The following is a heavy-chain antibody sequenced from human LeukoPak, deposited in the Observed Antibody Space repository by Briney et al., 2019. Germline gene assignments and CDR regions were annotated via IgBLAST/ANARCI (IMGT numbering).Heavy chain of an antibody. CDR2: INWNGGST. CDR1: GFTFDGYG. D-gene: IGHD6-19*01. J-gene: IGHJ4*02. V-gene: IGHV3-20*04. Sequence: GGSLRLSCAASGFTFDGYGMSWVRQAPGKGLEWISGINWNGGSTGYADSVKGRFTISRDNAKNTLYLQMNSLRAEDTAVYYCAKAVVVGAVAGGYWDKGTLVTVSS. CDR3: AKAVVVGAVAGGY.